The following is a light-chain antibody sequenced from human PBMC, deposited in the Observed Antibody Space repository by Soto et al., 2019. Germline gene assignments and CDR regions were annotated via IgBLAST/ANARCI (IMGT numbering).Light chain of an antibody. CDR2: GAS. CDR3: QHYGSALFT. V-gene: IGKV3-20*01. Sequence: EIVLTQSPGPLSLSPGERATLSCRASQSFSSSYLAWYQQKPGQAPRLLIYGASSRDTGIPDRFSGSGSGTDFTLTISSLEPEDFALYYWQHYGSALFTFGPGTKVDVK. CDR1: QSFSSSY. J-gene: IGKJ3*01.